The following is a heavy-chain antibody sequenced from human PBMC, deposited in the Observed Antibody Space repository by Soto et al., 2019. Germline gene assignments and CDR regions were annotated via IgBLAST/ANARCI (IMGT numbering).Heavy chain of an antibody. CDR3: ASMSSGWYYFDY. V-gene: IGHV3-30-3*01. CDR1: GFTFSSYA. CDR2: ISYDGSNK. D-gene: IGHD6-19*01. J-gene: IGHJ4*02. Sequence: QVQLVESGGGVVQPGRSLRLSCAASGFTFSSYAVHWVRQAPGKGLEWVAVISYDGSNKYYADSVKGRFTISRDNSKNTLYLQMNSLRAEDTAVYYCASMSSGWYYFDYWGQGTLVTVSS.